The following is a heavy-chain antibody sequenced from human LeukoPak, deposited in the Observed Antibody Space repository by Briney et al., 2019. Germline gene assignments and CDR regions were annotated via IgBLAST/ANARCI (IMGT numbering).Heavy chain of an antibody. D-gene: IGHD6-19*01. J-gene: IGHJ3*02. CDR2: TYYRSKWYN. CDR1: GDSVSSNSAA. Sequence: SQTLSLTCAISGDSVSSNSAAWNWIRQSPSRGLEWLGRTYYRSKWYNDYAVSVKSRITINPGTSKNQFSLQLISVAPEDTAVYYCARAAIAVAGTADAFDIWGQGTMVTVSS. CDR3: ARAAIAVAGTADAFDI. V-gene: IGHV6-1*01.